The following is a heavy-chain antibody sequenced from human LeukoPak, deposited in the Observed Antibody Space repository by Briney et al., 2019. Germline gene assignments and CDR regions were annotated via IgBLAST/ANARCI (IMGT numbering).Heavy chain of an antibody. Sequence: GGSLRLSCAASGFTFSSYSMNWVRQAPGKGLEWVSSISSSSSYIYYADSVKGRFTISRDNAKNSLSLQMNSLRAEDTAVYYCARVIVMVTGNYMDVWGKGTTVIISS. V-gene: IGHV3-21*01. CDR3: ARVIVMVTGNYMDV. CDR1: GFTFSSYS. J-gene: IGHJ6*03. D-gene: IGHD2-21*02. CDR2: ISSSSSYI.